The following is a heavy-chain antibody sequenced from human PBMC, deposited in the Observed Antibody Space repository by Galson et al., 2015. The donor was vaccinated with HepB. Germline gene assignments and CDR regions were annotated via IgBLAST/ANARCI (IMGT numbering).Heavy chain of an antibody. D-gene: IGHD4-17*01. J-gene: IGHJ4*02. Sequence: SLRLSCAASGFTFSDYYSMNWVRQAPGKGLEWVSYIGGSGSTIYYADSVKGRFTISRDNTKNSLYLQMDSLTVEDTAVYYCARKRYGEGAYYFDYWGQGTLVTVSS. CDR2: IGGSGSTI. V-gene: IGHV3-48*01. CDR1: GFTFSDYYS. CDR3: ARKRYGEGAYYFDY.